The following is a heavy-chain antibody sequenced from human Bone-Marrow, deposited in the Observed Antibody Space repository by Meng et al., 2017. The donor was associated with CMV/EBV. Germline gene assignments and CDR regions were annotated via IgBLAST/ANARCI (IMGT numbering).Heavy chain of an antibody. Sequence: GGPLRLSCPAFGFTLSSYSMNWVRQAPGKGLEWVSYISSSSITIYYADSVKGRFTISRDNAKNSLYRQMNSLRAEDTAVYYCARSIAARRGHLDAFDIWGQGTMVTVSS. J-gene: IGHJ3*02. CDR3: ARSIAARRGHLDAFDI. V-gene: IGHV3-48*04. D-gene: IGHD6-6*01. CDR2: ISSSSITI. CDR1: GFTLSSYS.